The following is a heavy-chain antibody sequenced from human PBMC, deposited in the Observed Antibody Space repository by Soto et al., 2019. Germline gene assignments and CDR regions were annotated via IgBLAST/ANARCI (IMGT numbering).Heavy chain of an antibody. CDR1: GFTFDDYA. D-gene: IGHD3-10*01. J-gene: IGHJ4*02. V-gene: IGHV3-9*01. CDR2: ISWNSGSI. Sequence: GGSLRLSCAASGFTFDDYAMHWVRQAPGKGLEWVSGISWNSGSIGYADSVKGRFTISRDIAKNSLYLQMNSLRAEDTALYYCAKDRNYYGSGSYPAYFDSWGQGTLVTVSS. CDR3: AKDRNYYGSGSYPAYFDS.